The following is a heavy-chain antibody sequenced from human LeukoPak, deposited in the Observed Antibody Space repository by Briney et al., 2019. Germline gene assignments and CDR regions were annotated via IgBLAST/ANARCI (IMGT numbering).Heavy chain of an antibody. CDR2: IIPIFGTA. D-gene: IGHD5-24*01. CDR1: GGTFSSNA. V-gene: IGHV1-69*01. Sequence: SVKVSCKASGGTFSSNAISWVRQAPGQGLEWMGGIIPIFGTANYAQKFQGRVTITADESTSTAYMELSSLRSEDTAVYYCARSKTSGWLQSGYYFDYWGQGTLVTVSS. J-gene: IGHJ4*02. CDR3: ARSKTSGWLQSGYYFDY.